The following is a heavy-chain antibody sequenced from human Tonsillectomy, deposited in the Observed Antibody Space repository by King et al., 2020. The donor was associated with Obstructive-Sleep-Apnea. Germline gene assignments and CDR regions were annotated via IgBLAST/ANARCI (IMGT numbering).Heavy chain of an antibody. CDR1: GFTFSSYG. Sequence: VQLVESGGGVVQPGRSLRLSCAASGFTFSSYGMHWVRQAPGKGLEWVAVIWYDGSNKYYADSVKGRVTISRDNSKNTLYLQMNSLRAEDTAVYYCARGVYYYGSGSFLYYFDYWGQGTLVTVSS. J-gene: IGHJ4*02. V-gene: IGHV3-33*01. CDR3: ARGVYYYGSGSFLYYFDY. D-gene: IGHD3-10*01. CDR2: IWYDGSNK.